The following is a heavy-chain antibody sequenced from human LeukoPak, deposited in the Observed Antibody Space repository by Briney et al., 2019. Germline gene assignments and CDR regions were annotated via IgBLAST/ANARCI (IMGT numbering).Heavy chain of an antibody. D-gene: IGHD3-10*01. CDR1: GFTFSSYE. Sequence: GGSLRLSCAASGFTFSSYEINWVRQAPGKGLEWVPYISSSGSTIYYADSVKGRFTISRDNAKNSLYLQMNSLRAEDTAVYYCARDRSLWFGVDYYYYGMDVWSKGTTVTVSS. CDR2: ISSSGSTI. V-gene: IGHV3-48*03. CDR3: ARDRSLWFGVDYYYYGMDV. J-gene: IGHJ6*04.